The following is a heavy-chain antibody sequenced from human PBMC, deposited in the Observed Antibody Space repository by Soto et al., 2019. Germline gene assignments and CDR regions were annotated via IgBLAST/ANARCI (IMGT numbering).Heavy chain of an antibody. CDR2: IIPIFGTA. D-gene: IGHD6-6*01. V-gene: IGHV1-69*06. J-gene: IGHJ6*02. CDR1: GGTFSSYA. CDR3: ARDGDVAARSYYYYYHGMDV. Sequence: SVKVSCKASGGTFSSYAISWVRQAPGQGLEWMGGIIPIFGTANYAQKFQGRVTITADKSTSTAYMELSSLRSEDTAVYYCARDGDVAARSYYYYYHGMDVWGQGTTVTVSS.